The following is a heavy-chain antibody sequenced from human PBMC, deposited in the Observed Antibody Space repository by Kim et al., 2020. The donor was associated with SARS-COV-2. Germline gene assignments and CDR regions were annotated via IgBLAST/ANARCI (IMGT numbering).Heavy chain of an antibody. Sequence: GGSLRLSCAASGFTFSDYYMSWIRQAPGKGLEWVSYISSSSSYTNYADSVKGRFTISRDNAKNSLYLQMNSLRAEDTAVYYCARRWGSIDYYDSSGNFDYWGQGTLVTVSS. CDR2: ISSSSSYT. J-gene: IGHJ4*02. CDR1: GFTFSDYY. CDR3: ARRWGSIDYYDSSGNFDY. D-gene: IGHD3-22*01. V-gene: IGHV3-11*03.